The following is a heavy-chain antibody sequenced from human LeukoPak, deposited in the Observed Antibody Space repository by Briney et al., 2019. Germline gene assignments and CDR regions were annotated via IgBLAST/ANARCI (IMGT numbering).Heavy chain of an antibody. CDR3: ARAGKRSSYYYYYYMDV. CDR1: GGTFSSYA. Sequence: SVKVSCKASGGTFSSYAISWVRQARGQGLEWMGGIIPIFGTANYAQKFQGRVTITTDESTSTAYMELSSLRSDDTAVYYCARAGKRSSYYYYYYMDVWGKGTTVTVSS. V-gene: IGHV1-69*05. J-gene: IGHJ6*03. D-gene: IGHD3-10*01. CDR2: IIPIFGTA.